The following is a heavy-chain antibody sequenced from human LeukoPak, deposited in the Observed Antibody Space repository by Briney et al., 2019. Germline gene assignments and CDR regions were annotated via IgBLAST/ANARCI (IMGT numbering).Heavy chain of an antibody. CDR2: ISYSGTT. J-gene: IGHJ4*02. CDR3: ARHNEPDSAGYYRPFHY. D-gene: IGHD3-22*01. CDR1: GGSISSTSYY. Sequence: SETLSLTCTVSGGSISSTSYYWGWIRQPPGKGLEWIGSISYSGTTYYNPFLKSRVTISVDTSKNQFSLKVSSVTAADTAVYYWARHNEPDSAGYYRPFHYWGQGTLVSLSS. V-gene: IGHV4-39*01.